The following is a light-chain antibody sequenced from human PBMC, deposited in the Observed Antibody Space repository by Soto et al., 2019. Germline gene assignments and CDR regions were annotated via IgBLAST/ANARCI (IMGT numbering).Light chain of an antibody. V-gene: IGKV1-5*01. J-gene: IGKJ1*01. CDR1: PSISSW. Sequence: DIQMTQSPSTLSASVGDRVTITCRASPSISSWLAWYQQKPGKAPKLLIYDASSLESGVPSWFSGSGSGTEFTLTISSLTPDDFAAYYCQQYNSYSTFGHGTKVEIK. CDR2: DAS. CDR3: QQYNSYST.